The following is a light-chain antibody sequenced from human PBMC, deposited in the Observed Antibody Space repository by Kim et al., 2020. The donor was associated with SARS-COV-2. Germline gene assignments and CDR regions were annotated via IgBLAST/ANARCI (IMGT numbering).Light chain of an antibody. V-gene: IGLV6-57*02. J-gene: IGLJ3*02. CDR2: EDN. CDR3: QSYDSSNYWV. Sequence: NFMLTQPHSVSESPGKTVTISCTGSSGSIASNYVQWNQQRPGSAPTTVIYEDNQRPSGVPDRFSGSIDSSSNSASLTISGLKTEDEADYYCQSYDSSNYWVFGGGTQLTVL. CDR1: SGSIASNY.